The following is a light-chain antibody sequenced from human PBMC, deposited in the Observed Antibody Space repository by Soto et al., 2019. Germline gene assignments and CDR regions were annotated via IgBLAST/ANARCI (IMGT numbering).Light chain of an antibody. CDR2: ATS. J-gene: IGKJ1*01. Sequence: DIQMTQSPSSLSASVGDRVTITCRASQSISKYLSWFQQKPGKAPKLLIYATSSLQSGVPSRFIGSGSGTDFTLTISSLQPEDFATYYCQQSDSTPPWTFGQGTKVEIK. CDR3: QQSDSTPPWT. V-gene: IGKV1-39*01. CDR1: QSISKY.